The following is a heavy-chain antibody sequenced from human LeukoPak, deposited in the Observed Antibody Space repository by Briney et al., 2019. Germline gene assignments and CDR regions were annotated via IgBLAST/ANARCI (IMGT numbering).Heavy chain of an antibody. V-gene: IGHV3-23*01. CDR2: IISSGAST. CDR1: GFTFSSFW. CDR3: AKKVGGVYALDI. D-gene: IGHD3-16*01. Sequence: GGSLRLSCAASGFTFSSFWMHWVRQAPGKGLEWVPLIISSGASTYYADSVKGRFTISRDNSKNTLFLQMNSLRAEDTAVYYCAKKVGGVYALDIWGQGTMVTVSS. J-gene: IGHJ3*02.